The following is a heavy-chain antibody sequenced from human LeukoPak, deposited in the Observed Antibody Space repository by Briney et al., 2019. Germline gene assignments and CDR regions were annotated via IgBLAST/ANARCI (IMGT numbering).Heavy chain of an antibody. D-gene: IGHD6-6*01. CDR1: GYTFTSYY. Sequence: GASVKVSCKASGYTFTSYYMHWVRQAPGQGLEWMGWINPNSGGTNYAQKFQGRVTMTRDTSISTAYMELSRLRSDDTAVYYCARVGGGLELGRSSSSNPYWGQGTLVTVSS. CDR3: ARVGGGLELGRSSSSNPY. CDR2: INPNSGGT. V-gene: IGHV1-2*02. J-gene: IGHJ4*02.